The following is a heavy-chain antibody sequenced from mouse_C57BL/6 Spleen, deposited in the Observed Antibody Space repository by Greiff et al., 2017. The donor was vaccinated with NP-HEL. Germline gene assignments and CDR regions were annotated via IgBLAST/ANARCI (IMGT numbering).Heavy chain of an antibody. J-gene: IGHJ4*01. CDR3: TSLLPDYYAMDY. V-gene: IGHV5-9-1*02. Sequence: EVHLVESGEGLVKPGGSLKLSCAASGFTFSSYAMSWVRQTPEKRLEWVAYISSGGDYIYYADTVKGRFTISRDNARNTLYLQMSSLKSEDTAMYYCTSLLPDYYAMDYWGQGTSVTVSS. D-gene: IGHD2-1*01. CDR1: GFTFSSYA. CDR2: ISSGGDYI.